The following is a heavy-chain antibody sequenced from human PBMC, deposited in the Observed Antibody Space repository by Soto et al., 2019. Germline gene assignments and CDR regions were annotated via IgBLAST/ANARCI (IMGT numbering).Heavy chain of an antibody. J-gene: IGHJ4*02. CDR1: GGTFSSYA. CDR2: IIPIFGTA. CDR3: ARASNTIQLWPFDY. Sequence: QVQLVQSGAEVKKPGSSVKVSCKASGGTFSSYAISWVRQAPGQGLEWMGGIIPIFGTANYAQKFQGRVTMTADESTITAYRELSSLRSEDTAVYYCARASNTIQLWPFDYWGQGTLVTVSS. D-gene: IGHD5-18*01. V-gene: IGHV1-69*01.